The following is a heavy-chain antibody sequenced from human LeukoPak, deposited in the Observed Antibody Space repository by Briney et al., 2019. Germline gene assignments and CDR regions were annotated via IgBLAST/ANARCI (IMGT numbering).Heavy chain of an antibody. CDR3: AKDTYALVGATYCFDY. D-gene: IGHD1-26*01. CDR1: GFTFITYS. CDR2: ISSTSSYI. Sequence: GGSLRLSCVASGFTFITYSMNWVRQAPGKGLEWVSSISSTSSYIFYADSVKGRFTISRDNAKNSLYLQMNSLRAEDTALYYCAKDTYALVGATYCFDYWGQGTLVTVSS. J-gene: IGHJ4*02. V-gene: IGHV3-21*04.